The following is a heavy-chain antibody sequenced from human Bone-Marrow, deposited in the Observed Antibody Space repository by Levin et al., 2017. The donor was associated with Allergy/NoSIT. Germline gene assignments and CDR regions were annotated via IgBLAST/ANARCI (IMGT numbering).Heavy chain of an antibody. CDR1: GFTFDDYA. Sequence: GGSLRLSCAASGFTFDDYAMHWVRQAPGKGLEWVSGISWNSGSIGYADSVKGRFTISRDNAKNSLYLQMNSLRAEDTALYYCAKDDSSGYSDYWGQGTLVTVSS. J-gene: IGHJ4*02. CDR3: AKDDSSGYSDY. V-gene: IGHV3-9*01. D-gene: IGHD3-22*01. CDR2: ISWNSGSI.